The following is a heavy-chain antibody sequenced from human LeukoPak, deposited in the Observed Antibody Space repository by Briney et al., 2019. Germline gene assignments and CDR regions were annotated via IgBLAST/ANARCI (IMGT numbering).Heavy chain of an antibody. CDR1: GGSISSYY. CDR2: FYYSGST. D-gene: IGHD3-9*01. Sequence: SETLSLTCTVSGGSISSYYWSWIRQPPGKGLEWIGYFYYSGSTNYNPSLKSRVTISVDTSKNQFSLKLSSVTAADTAVYYCATRSKLRYFDWLPYAFDIWGQGTMVTVSS. J-gene: IGHJ3*02. V-gene: IGHV4-59*12. CDR3: ATRSKLRYFDWLPYAFDI.